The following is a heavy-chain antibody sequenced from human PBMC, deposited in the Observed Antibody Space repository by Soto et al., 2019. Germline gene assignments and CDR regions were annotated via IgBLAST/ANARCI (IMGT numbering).Heavy chain of an antibody. CDR2: IIPIFGTT. Sequence: SVKVSCKASGGSFSTFAINWVREAPVQGLEWMGGIIPIFGTTNYAQKFQGRVTITAGKSTSTAYMQLSSLISEDTALYYCARAYDSSGYETLYYFTYWGQGTLVTVSS. D-gene: IGHD3-22*01. J-gene: IGHJ4*02. CDR3: ARAYDSSGYETLYYFTY. V-gene: IGHV1-69*06. CDR1: GGSFSTFA.